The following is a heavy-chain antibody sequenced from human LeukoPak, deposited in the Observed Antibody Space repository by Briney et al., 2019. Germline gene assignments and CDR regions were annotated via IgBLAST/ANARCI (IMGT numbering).Heavy chain of an antibody. CDR1: GGSISSSSYY. CDR2: IYYSGST. J-gene: IGHJ4*02. CDR3: ARGYYASGRFDY. V-gene: IGHV4-39*01. D-gene: IGHD3-10*01. Sequence: SETLSLTCTVSGGSISSSSYYWGWIRQPPGKGLEWIGSIYYSGSTSYNPSLKSRVTMSVDTSKNQFSLNLSSVTAADTAEYYCARGYYASGRFDYWGQGTLVTVSS.